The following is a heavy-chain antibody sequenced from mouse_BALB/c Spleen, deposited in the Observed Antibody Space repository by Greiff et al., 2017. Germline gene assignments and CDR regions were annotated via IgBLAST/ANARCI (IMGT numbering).Heavy chain of an antibody. D-gene: IGHD2-3*01. CDR2: ISSGGGST. CDR3: ARHDGYYYCDY. J-gene: IGHJ2*01. V-gene: IGHV5-12-1*01. CDR1: GFAFSSYD. Sequence: EVQLVESGGGLVKPGGSLKLSCAASGFAFSSYDMSWVRQTPEKRLEWVAYISSGGGSTYYPDTVKGRFTISRDNAKNTLYLQMSSLKSEDTAMYYCARHDGYYYCDYWGQGTTLTVSS.